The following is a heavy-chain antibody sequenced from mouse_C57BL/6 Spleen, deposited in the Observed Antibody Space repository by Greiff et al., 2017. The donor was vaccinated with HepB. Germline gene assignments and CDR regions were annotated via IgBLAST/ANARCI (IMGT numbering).Heavy chain of an antibody. CDR3: ARRSGKQLSLGYFDY. V-gene: IGHV1-69*01. CDR2: IDPSDSYT. CDR1: GYTFTSYW. D-gene: IGHD3-2*02. Sequence: QVQLQQPGAELVMPGASVKLSCKASGYTFTSYWMHWVKQRPGQGLEWIGEIDPSDSYTNYNQKFKGKSTLTVDKSSSTAYMQLSSLTSEDSAVYYCARRSGKQLSLGYFDYWGQGTTLTVSS. J-gene: IGHJ2*01.